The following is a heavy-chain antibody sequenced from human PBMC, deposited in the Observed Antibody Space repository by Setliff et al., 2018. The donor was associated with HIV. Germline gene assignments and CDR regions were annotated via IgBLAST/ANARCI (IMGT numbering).Heavy chain of an antibody. CDR2: IYWDDDK. CDR1: GFSLSTSGVG. J-gene: IGHJ4*02. CDR3: AHSEDREYYFDY. V-gene: IGHV2-5*02. D-gene: IGHD2-15*01. Sequence: SGPTLVNPTQTLTLTCTFSGFSLSTSGVGVGWIRQPPGKALEWLALIYWDDDKRYSPSLKSRLTITKDTSKNQVVLTMTTTDPVDTATYYCAHSEDREYYFDYWGQGTLVTVSS.